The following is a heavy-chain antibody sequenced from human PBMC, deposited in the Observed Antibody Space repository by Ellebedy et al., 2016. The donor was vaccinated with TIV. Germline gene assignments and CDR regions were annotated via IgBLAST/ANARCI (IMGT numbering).Heavy chain of an antibody. CDR1: GFTFSKYA. V-gene: IGHV3-23*01. Sequence: GGSLRLXXAASGFTFSKYAVTWVRQAPGKGLDWVSSISATSLSTYYADSVKGRFTISRDNPKNTLYLQMNSLRAEDTAVYYCAKPIGQMTQFQHTMDVWGQGTTVTVSS. D-gene: IGHD2-21*01. CDR2: ISATSLST. J-gene: IGHJ6*02. CDR3: AKPIGQMTQFQHTMDV.